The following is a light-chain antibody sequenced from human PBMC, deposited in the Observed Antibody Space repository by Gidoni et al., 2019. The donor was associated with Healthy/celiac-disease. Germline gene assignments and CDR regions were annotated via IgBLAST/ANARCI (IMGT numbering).Light chain of an antibody. V-gene: IGKV1-5*03. CDR3: QQYNSYST. CDR1: QSISSW. J-gene: IGKJ2*01. Sequence: DIQMTQSPSTLSASVVDRVTLTCRASQSISSWLAWYQQKPGKAPKLLIYNASSLESGVPSRFIGSGSWTEFTLTISSLQPDDFATYYCQQYNSYSTFGQGTKLEIK. CDR2: NAS.